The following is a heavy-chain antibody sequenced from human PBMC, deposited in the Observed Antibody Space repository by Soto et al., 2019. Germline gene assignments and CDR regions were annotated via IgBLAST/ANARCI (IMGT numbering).Heavy chain of an antibody. D-gene: IGHD3-10*01. CDR3: AKHFYGSGSYWNFDY. Sequence: PSETLSLTCAVYGGSFSAYYWSWIRQPPGKGLEWIGEINHSGGTSYNPSLKSRVTISVDTSKSQFSLKLTSVTAADRAVYYCAKHFYGSGSYWNFDYWGQGTLVTVSS. CDR1: GGSFSAYY. CDR2: INHSGGT. V-gene: IGHV4-34*01. J-gene: IGHJ4*02.